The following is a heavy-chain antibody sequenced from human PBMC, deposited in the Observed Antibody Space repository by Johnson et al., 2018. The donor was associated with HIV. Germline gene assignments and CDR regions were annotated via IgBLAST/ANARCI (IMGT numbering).Heavy chain of an antibody. CDR1: GFTFNTYW. CDR3: ARDDTEADGAFDI. D-gene: IGHD2-2*02. J-gene: IGHJ3*02. CDR2: IKEDGSEK. V-gene: IGHV3-7*05. Sequence: VQLVESGGGLVQPGGSLRLSCAASGFTFNTYWMTWVRQVPGKGLEWVANIKEDGSEKYYVDSVKGRFTISRDNAKNSLYLQINSLRAEDTAVYYCARDDTEADGAFDIWGQGTMVTVSS.